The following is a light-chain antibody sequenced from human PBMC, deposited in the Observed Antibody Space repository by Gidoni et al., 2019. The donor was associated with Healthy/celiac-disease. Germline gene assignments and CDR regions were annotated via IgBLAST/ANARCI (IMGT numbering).Light chain of an antibody. V-gene: IGKV3-15*01. Sequence: EIVITPSPATLSVSPWERATLSCRASQSVSSNLAWYQQKPGQAPRLLIYGASTRATGIPARFSGSGSGTEFTLTISSLQSEDFAVYYCQQYNNWRVTFGGGTKVEIK. CDR1: QSVSSN. CDR3: QQYNNWRVT. CDR2: GAS. J-gene: IGKJ4*01.